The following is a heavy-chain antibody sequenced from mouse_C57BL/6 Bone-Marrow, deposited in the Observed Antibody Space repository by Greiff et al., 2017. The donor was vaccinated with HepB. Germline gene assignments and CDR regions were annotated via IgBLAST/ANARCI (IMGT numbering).Heavy chain of an antibody. J-gene: IGHJ2*01. V-gene: IGHV1-85*01. CDR2: IYPRDGST. CDR1: GYTFTSYD. Sequence: VKLVESGPELVKPGASVKLSCKASGYTFTSYDINWVKQRPGQGLEWIGWIYPRDGSTKYNEKFKGKATLTVDTSSSTAYMELHSLTSEDSAVYFCARMVVAVDFDYWGQGTTLTVSS. CDR3: ARMVVAVDFDY. D-gene: IGHD1-1*01.